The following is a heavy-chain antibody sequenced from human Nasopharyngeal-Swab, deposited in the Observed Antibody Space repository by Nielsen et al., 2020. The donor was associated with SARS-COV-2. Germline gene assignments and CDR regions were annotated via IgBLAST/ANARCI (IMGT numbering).Heavy chain of an antibody. CDR1: GYSFTSYW. Sequence: GESLKISCKGSGYSFTSYWIRWVRQMPGKGLEWMGRIDPSDSYTNYSPSFQGHVTISADKSISTSYLQWSSLKASDTAMYYCARTFPLAPLVVVPAAITNWFDPWGQGTLVTVSS. D-gene: IGHD2-2*02. CDR2: IDPSDSYT. J-gene: IGHJ5*02. CDR3: ARTFPLAPLVVVPAAITNWFDP. V-gene: IGHV5-10-1*01.